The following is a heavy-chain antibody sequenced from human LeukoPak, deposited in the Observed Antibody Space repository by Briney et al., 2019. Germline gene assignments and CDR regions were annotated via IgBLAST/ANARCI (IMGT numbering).Heavy chain of an antibody. CDR1: GFTVSSKY. Sequence: GGSLRLSCAASGFTVSSKYMSWVRQAPGKGLEWVSVIYSGGSTYYADSVKGRFTISRDTSKNTLYLQMNSLRAEDTALYFCAKKAQYDGHYPLDYWGRGTLVTVSA. CDR2: IYSGGST. J-gene: IGHJ4*02. D-gene: IGHD4/OR15-4a*01. CDR3: AKKAQYDGHYPLDY. V-gene: IGHV3-53*01.